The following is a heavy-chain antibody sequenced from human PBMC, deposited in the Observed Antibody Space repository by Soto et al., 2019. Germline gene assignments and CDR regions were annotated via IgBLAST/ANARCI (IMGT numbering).Heavy chain of an antibody. V-gene: IGHV1-8*01. J-gene: IGHJ6*02. D-gene: IGHD3-16*01. CDR1: GYTFSDFD. Sequence: ASVKVSCKASGYTFSDFDINWLRQAAGQGPEWMGWMNAKSGDTFSAQRLQGKFNMTWDTTLSTAYMEVGSLTSDDAAIYYCARGNPFNYAGFDVWGQGTTVTVSS. CDR2: MNAKSGDT. CDR3: ARGNPFNYAGFDV.